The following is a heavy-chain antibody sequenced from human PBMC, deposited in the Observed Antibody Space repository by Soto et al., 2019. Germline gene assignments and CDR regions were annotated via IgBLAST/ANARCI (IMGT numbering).Heavy chain of an antibody. V-gene: IGHV4-34*01. Sequence: SETLSLTCAVCGGSFSGYYWSWIRQPPGKGLEWIGEINHSGSTNYNPSLKSRVTISVDTSKNQFSLKLSSVTAADTAVYHCARGPRIPALYYYYYMDVWGKGTTVTVSS. CDR1: GGSFSGYY. CDR2: INHSGST. CDR3: ARGPRIPALYYYYYMDV. J-gene: IGHJ6*03. D-gene: IGHD6-13*01.